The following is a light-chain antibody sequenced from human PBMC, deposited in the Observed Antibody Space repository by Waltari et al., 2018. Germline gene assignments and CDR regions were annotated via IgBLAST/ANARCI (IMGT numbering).Light chain of an antibody. CDR1: QSIRNN. CDR3: HHYNNWGT. CDR2: STS. J-gene: IGKJ1*01. Sequence: EIVMTQSPATLSVSPGESATLSCRASQSIRNNLAWYQQKPGKAPRLLHHSTSILAPGVPTRFNGSGSGTEFTLSISSLQSEYCALYYCHHYNNWGTFGQVTKVEFK. V-gene: IGKV3-15*01.